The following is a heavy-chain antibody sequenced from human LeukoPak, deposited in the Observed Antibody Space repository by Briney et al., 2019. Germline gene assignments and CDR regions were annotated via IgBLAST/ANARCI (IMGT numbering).Heavy chain of an antibody. D-gene: IGHD3-9*01. CDR3: ARGYYNILTSYYVDY. Sequence: PSETLSLTCTVSGGSISNYYWSWIRQPPGKGLEWIGYFSNSGSTDYNPSLKSRVTISVDTSKNQFSLKLSSVTAADTAVYYCARGYYNILTSYYVDYWGQGTLVTVSS. J-gene: IGHJ4*02. CDR2: FSNSGST. V-gene: IGHV4-59*01. CDR1: GGSISNYY.